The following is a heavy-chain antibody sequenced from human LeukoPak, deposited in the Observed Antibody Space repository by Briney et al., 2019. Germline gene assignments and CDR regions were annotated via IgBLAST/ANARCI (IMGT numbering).Heavy chain of an antibody. CDR1: GGTFSSYA. CDR2: IIPIFGTA. CDR3: ARASDCSGGSCPISY. Sequence: GASVKVSCKASGGTFSSYAISWVRQPPGQRLEWMGRIIPIFGTANYAQKFQGRVTITTDESTSTAYMELSSLRSEDTAVYYCARASDCSGGSCPISYWGQGTLVTVSS. V-gene: IGHV1-69*05. J-gene: IGHJ4*02. D-gene: IGHD2-15*01.